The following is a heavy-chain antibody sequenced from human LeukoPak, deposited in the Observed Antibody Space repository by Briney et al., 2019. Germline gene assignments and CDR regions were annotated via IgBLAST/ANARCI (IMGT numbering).Heavy chain of an antibody. CDR3: ARGSSSWSRGDWFDP. D-gene: IGHD6-13*01. V-gene: IGHV1-18*01. J-gene: IGHJ5*02. CDR1: GYTFTSYG. Sequence: ASVKVSCKASGYTFTSYGISWVRQAPGQGLEWMGWISAYNGNTNYAQKLQGRVTMTTDTSTSTAYMELSSLRSEDTAVYYCARGSSSWSRGDWFDPWGQGTLVTVSS. CDR2: ISAYNGNT.